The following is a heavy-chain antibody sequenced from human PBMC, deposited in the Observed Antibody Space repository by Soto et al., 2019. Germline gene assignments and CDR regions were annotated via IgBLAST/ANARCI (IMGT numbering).Heavy chain of an antibody. J-gene: IGHJ3*02. CDR1: GFSFRNAW. CDR3: ARVQGDGYSFDAFDI. Sequence: GGSLRLSCAASGFSFRNAWMSWVRQAPGRGLEWVGRTKSKADGGTTDYAAPVRDRFIISRDDSKNTLYLQMYSLRAEDTAVYYCARVQGDGYSFDAFDIWGQGT. V-gene: IGHV3-15*05. CDR2: TKSKADGGTT. D-gene: IGHD5-18*01.